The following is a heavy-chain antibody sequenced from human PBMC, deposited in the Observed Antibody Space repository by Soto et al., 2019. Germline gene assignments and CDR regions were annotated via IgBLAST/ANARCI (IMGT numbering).Heavy chain of an antibody. CDR2: INGDGSVT. J-gene: IGHJ4*02. V-gene: IGHV3-74*03. D-gene: IGHD3-16*01. CDR1: EFTFSVFG. Sequence: EVQLVESGGVIFQPGGSLRLSCTVSEFTFSVFGMHWVRQVPGKELVWVSRINGDGSVTTYAESVKGRFTISRDNAKNTMYLQMNSLRADDTAFSYCPSDYAYGGLDYWGQGILVTVSS. CDR3: PSDYAYGGLDY.